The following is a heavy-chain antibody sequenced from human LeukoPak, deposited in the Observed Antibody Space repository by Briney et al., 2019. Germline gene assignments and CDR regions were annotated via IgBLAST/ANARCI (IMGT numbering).Heavy chain of an antibody. J-gene: IGHJ4*02. CDR1: GFTFDDYA. V-gene: IGHV3-23*01. Sequence: GGSLRLSCAASGFTFDDYAMHWVRQAPGKGLEWVSAISGSGGSTYHADSVKGRFTISRDNSKNTLYLQMNSLRAEDTAVYYCAAGPWELLDYWGQGTLVTVSS. D-gene: IGHD1-26*01. CDR3: AAGPWELLDY. CDR2: ISGSGGST.